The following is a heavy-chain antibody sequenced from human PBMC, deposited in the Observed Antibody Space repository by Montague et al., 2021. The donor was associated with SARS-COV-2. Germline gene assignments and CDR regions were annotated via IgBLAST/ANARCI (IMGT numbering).Heavy chain of an antibody. CDR1: GFTFSSHD. CDR3: AKDSSIVATTLWAYNWFDP. V-gene: IGHV3-23*03. D-gene: IGHD5-12*01. J-gene: IGHJ5*02. Sequence: SLRLSCAASGFTFSSHDMTWVRQAPGKGLEWVSIIHSGASYASYAGSVKGRFTISRDNSKNTLYLQMNSLRAEDTAVYYCAKDSSIVATTLWAYNWFDPWDKGTLVTVSS. CDR2: IHSGASYA.